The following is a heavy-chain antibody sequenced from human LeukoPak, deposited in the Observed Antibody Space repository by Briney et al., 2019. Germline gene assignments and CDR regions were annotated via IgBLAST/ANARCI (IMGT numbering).Heavy chain of an antibody. CDR3: ARGVIKGYCSSTSCYKVFDY. Sequence: SETLSLTCAVYGGSFSGYYWSWIRQPPGKGLEWIGEINHSGSTNYNPSLKSRVTISVDTSKNQFSLKLSSVTAEDTAVYYCARGVIKGYCSSTSCYKVFDYWGQGTLVTVSS. D-gene: IGHD2-2*01. CDR1: GGSFSGYY. CDR2: INHSGST. V-gene: IGHV4-34*01. J-gene: IGHJ4*02.